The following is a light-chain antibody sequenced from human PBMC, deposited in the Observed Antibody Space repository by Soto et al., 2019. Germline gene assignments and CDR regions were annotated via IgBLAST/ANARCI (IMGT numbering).Light chain of an antibody. CDR1: SSDVGSYNL. CDR3: CSYAGSSTLYV. CDR2: EGS. J-gene: IGLJ1*01. Sequence: QSALTQPASVSGSPGQSITISCTVTSSDVGSYNLVSWYQQHPGKAPRLMIYEGSKRPSGVSNRFSGSKSGNTASLTISGLHAEDEADYYGCSYAGSSTLYVCGTGTKLTVL. V-gene: IGLV2-23*01.